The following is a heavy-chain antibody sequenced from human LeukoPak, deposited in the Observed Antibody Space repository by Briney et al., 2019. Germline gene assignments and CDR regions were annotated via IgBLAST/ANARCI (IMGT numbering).Heavy chain of an antibody. V-gene: IGHV3-21*01. CDR1: GFTFSTSS. D-gene: IGHD2-15*01. Sequence: PGGSLRLSCAASGFTFSTSSLNWVRQAPGKGLEWVSSISSSRSYIYYADSVKGRFTISRDNAKNSLCLQMNSLGAEDTAVYYCAREGGFCFGDTCRFFDFWGQGTLVTVSS. CDR2: ISSSRSYI. CDR3: AREGGFCFGDTCRFFDF. J-gene: IGHJ4*02.